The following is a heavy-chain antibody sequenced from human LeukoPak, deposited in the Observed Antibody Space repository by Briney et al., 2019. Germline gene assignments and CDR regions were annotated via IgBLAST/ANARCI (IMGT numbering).Heavy chain of an antibody. Sequence: KPGGSLRLSCAASGFTFSDYYMSWIRQAPGKGLEWVSYISSSGTVLYYADSVKGRFTISRDNAKNSLYLQMNSLRAEDTAVYYCAKDWQQLVRAYFQHWGQGTLVTVSS. V-gene: IGHV3-11*01. CDR2: ISSSGTVL. CDR1: GFTFSDYY. J-gene: IGHJ1*01. CDR3: AKDWQQLVRAYFQH. D-gene: IGHD6-13*01.